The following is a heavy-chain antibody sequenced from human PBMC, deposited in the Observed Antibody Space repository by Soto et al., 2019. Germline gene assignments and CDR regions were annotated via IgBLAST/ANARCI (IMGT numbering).Heavy chain of an antibody. CDR1: GFTFSSYA. Sequence: GGSLRLSCAVSGFTFSSYAMSWVRQAPGKGLEWVSAISGSGGSTYYADSVKGRFTISRDHSKNTLYLQMNSLRAEDTAVYYCAKDYGYCSSTSCPNWFDPWGQGNLVTVSS. CDR3: AKDYGYCSSTSCPNWFDP. D-gene: IGHD2-2*03. CDR2: ISGSGGST. J-gene: IGHJ5*02. V-gene: IGHV3-23*01.